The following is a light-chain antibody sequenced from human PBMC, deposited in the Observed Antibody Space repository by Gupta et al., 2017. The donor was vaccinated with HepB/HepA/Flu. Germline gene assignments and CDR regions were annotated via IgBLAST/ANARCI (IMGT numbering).Light chain of an antibody. J-gene: IGKJ4*01. CDR1: QSLKHSNGNTY. Sequence: IVMTQTPLSSPVTPGQAASISCRSSQSLKHSNGNTYLSWFHQRPGQPPRLLIHTVSNRVSGIPDRFNGRGAGTEFTLEISRVESDDVGVYYCMQAVHFPHTFGGGTKV. CDR2: TVS. V-gene: IGKV2-24*01. CDR3: MQAVHFPHT.